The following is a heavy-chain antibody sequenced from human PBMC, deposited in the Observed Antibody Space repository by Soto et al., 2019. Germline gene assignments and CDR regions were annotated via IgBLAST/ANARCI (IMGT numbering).Heavy chain of an antibody. D-gene: IGHD3-22*01. CDR3: ARLITGGGFYYYYGMDV. Sequence: EXLKIYCKSSGYXCTSYWLGWVRHMPGKGLEWMGIIYPGYSDTRYSPYFQGQVTISADKSISTDYLQWSSLNASEKAMYYCARLITGGGFYYYYGMDVWGQGTTVTVS. V-gene: IGHV5-51*01. J-gene: IGHJ6*02. CDR2: IYPGYSDT. CDR1: GYXCTSYW.